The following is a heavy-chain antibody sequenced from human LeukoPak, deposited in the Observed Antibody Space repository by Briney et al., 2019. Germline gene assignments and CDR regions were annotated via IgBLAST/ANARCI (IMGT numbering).Heavy chain of an antibody. CDR1: GFTFSSYS. V-gene: IGHV3-48*02. J-gene: IGHJ6*02. CDR2: ISSSSSTI. Sequence: GGSLRLSCAASGFTFSSYSMNWVRQAPGKGLEWVSYISSSSSTIYYADSVKGRFTISRDNAKNSLYLQMNSLRDEDTAVYYCARDRRYSSSWYTYYYYGMDVWGQGTTVTVSS. D-gene: IGHD6-13*01. CDR3: ARDRRYSSSWYTYYYYGMDV.